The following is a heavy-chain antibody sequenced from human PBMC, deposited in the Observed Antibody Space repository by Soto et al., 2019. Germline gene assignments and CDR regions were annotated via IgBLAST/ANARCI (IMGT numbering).Heavy chain of an antibody. CDR2: IYDSGGT. V-gene: IGHV4-59*01. D-gene: IGHD2-15*01. CDR3: ARDRGTYSAAFDI. Sequence: QVQLQESGPGLVKPSETLSLTCSVSGGSISSNYWSWIRQPPGKGLEWIGHIYDSGGTTYNPSLKSRVTIAVDTSKNQFSLKLSSVTAADTAVYYCARDRGTYSAAFDIWGQGTMVTVSS. CDR1: GGSISSNY. J-gene: IGHJ3*02.